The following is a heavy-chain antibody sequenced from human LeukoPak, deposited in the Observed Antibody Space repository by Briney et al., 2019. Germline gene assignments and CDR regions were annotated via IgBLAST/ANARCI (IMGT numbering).Heavy chain of an antibody. V-gene: IGHV3-11*01. J-gene: IGHJ4*02. D-gene: IGHD6-19*01. CDR3: ASAVAGAYYFDY. CDR1: GFTFSDYY. CDR2: ISSSGSTI. Sequence: PGGSLRLSGAASGFTFSDYYMSWIRQAPGKGLEWVSYISSSGSTIYYADSVKGRFTISRDNAKNSLYLQMNSLRAEDTAVYYCASAVAGAYYFDYWGQGTLVTVSS.